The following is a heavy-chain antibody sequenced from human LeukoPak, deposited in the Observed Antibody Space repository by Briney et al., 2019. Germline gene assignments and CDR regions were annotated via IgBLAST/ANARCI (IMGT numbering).Heavy chain of an antibody. CDR2: ISGSGGST. Sequence: GGSLRLSCAASGFTFSSYAMSWVRQAPGKGLEWASAISGSGGSTYYADSVKGRFTISRDNSKNTLYLQMNSLRAEDTAVYYCAKDPSYGDYAHFDYWGQGTLVTVSS. CDR3: AKDPSYGDYAHFDY. J-gene: IGHJ4*02. CDR1: GFTFSSYA. V-gene: IGHV3-23*01. D-gene: IGHD4-17*01.